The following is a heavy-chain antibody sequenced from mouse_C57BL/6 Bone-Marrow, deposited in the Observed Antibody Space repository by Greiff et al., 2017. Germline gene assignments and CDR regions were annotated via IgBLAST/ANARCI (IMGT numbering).Heavy chain of an antibody. D-gene: IGHD1-3*01. Sequence: QVQLQQPGAELVMPGASVKLSCKASGYTFTSYWMHWVKQRPGQGLEWIGEIDPSDSYTNYNLKFKGKSTLTVDKSSSTAYMQLSSLTSEDSAVYYCARSKDYWGQGTTLTVSS. CDR3: ARSKDY. J-gene: IGHJ2*01. CDR1: GYTFTSYW. V-gene: IGHV1-69*01. CDR2: IDPSDSYT.